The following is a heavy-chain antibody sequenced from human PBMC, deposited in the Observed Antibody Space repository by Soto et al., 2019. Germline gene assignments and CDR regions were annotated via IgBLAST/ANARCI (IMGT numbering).Heavy chain of an antibody. CDR3: ARELRGYYYYGMDV. Sequence: GGSLRLSCAASGFTFSSYSMNWVRQAPGKGLEWVSSISSSSSYIYYADSVKGRFTISRDNAKNSLYLQMNSLRAEDTAVYYCARELRGYYYYGMDVWGQGTTVTVPS. V-gene: IGHV3-21*01. CDR2: ISSSSSYI. CDR1: GFTFSSYS. J-gene: IGHJ6*02.